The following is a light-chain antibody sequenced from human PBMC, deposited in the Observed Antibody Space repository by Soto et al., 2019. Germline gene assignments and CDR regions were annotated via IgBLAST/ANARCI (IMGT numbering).Light chain of an antibody. V-gene: IGKV1-5*03. J-gene: IGKJ5*01. Sequence: DIQMTQSPSTLSASVGDRVTITWRASQSVNRWLAWYQQKPGKAPKLLIYEASSLESGVPSRFGGSGSGTEFTLTISSLQTDDFATYYCQQLNSYLITFGQGTRLEI. CDR2: EAS. CDR3: QQLNSYLIT. CDR1: QSVNRW.